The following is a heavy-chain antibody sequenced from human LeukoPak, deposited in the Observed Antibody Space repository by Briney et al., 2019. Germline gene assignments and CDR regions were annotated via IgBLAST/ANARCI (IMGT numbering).Heavy chain of an antibody. CDR1: GFTFSSYA. CDR2: ISGDGHNA. D-gene: IGHD6-19*01. J-gene: IGHJ4*02. Sequence: GGSLRLSCAASGFTFSSYAMNWVRRAPGKGLEWVATISGDGHNAYYADSAKGRFTISRDNSKNMVSLQMNSLRAEDTAVYYCARSQGQYSSGWDFDYWGQGTLVTVSS. CDR3: ARSQGQYSSGWDFDY. V-gene: IGHV3-23*01.